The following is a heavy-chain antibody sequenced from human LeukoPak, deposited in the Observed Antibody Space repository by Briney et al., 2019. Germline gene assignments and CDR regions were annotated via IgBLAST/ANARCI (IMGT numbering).Heavy chain of an antibody. CDR2: IKQDGSER. Sequence: GGSLRLSCAASGFTFSSYWMNWVRQAPGKGLEWVANIKQDGSERYYVDSVKGRFTISRDNAKNSLYLQMNSLRAEDTAVYYCARQRDGYNWATDYWGQGTLVTVSS. V-gene: IGHV3-7*03. D-gene: IGHD5-24*01. CDR3: ARQRDGYNWATDY. J-gene: IGHJ4*02. CDR1: GFTFSSYW.